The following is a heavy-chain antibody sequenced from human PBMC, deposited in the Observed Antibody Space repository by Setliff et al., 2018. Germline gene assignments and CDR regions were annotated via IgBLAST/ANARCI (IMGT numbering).Heavy chain of an antibody. CDR1: GGSISSGNYY. V-gene: IGHV4-61*09. D-gene: IGHD1-26*01. Sequence: SETLSLTCTVSGGSISSGNYYWSWIRQPAGKGLEWIGHIQTSGTTNYNPSLKSRVTISVDTSKNQFSLKLSAVTAADTAVYFCARSPSSGAYWNPRPFYSDYWARGTLVTVSS. CDR3: ARSPSSGAYWNPRPFYSDY. J-gene: IGHJ4*02. CDR2: IQTSGTT.